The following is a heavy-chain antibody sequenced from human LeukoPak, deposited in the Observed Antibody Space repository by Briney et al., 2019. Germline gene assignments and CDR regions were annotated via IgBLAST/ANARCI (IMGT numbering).Heavy chain of an antibody. D-gene: IGHD3-10*01. CDR2: ISYDGSNK. J-gene: IGHJ4*02. CDR1: GFTFSSYA. V-gene: IGHV3-30*04. CDR3: ARGRSYAGDY. Sequence: GGSLRLSCAASGFTFSSYAMHWVRQAPGKGLEWVAVISYDGSNKYYADSVKGRFTISRDNSKNTLYLQMNSLRAEDTAVYYCARGRSYAGDYWGQGTLVTVSS.